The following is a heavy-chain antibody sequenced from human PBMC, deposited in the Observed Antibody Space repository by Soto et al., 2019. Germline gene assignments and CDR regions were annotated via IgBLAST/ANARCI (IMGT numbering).Heavy chain of an antibody. V-gene: IGHV3-7*01. J-gene: IGHJ4*02. CDR2: INDDGSER. Sequence: EAQLVESGGGLVQPGGSLRLSCEASGFMFGVYWMSWVRQAPGKGLEWVANINDDGSERNYVDSVKGRFTISRDTPNNFLFLQMNSLIDEDTAVYYCAREFYGYYTYGPGDYWGQGTLVAVSS. D-gene: IGHD3-3*01. CDR1: GFMFGVYW. CDR3: AREFYGYYTYGPGDY.